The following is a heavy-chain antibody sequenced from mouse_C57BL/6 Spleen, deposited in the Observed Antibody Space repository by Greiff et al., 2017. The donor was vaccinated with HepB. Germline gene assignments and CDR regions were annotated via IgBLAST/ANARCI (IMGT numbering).Heavy chain of an antibody. J-gene: IGHJ3*01. V-gene: IGHV1-54*01. CDR1: GYAFTNYL. D-gene: IGHD2-4*01. CDR3: ARSEDYGPWFAY. Sequence: VQRVESGAELVRPGTSVKVSCKASGYAFTNYLIEWVKQRPGQGLEWIGVINPGSGGTNYNEKFKGKATLTADKSSSTAYMQLSSLTSEDSAVYFCARSEDYGPWFAYWGQGTLVTVSA. CDR2: INPGSGGT.